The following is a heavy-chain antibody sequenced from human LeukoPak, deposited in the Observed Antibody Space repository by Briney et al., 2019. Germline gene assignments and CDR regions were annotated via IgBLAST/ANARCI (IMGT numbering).Heavy chain of an antibody. CDR1: GFTFSSYA. CDR2: ISYDGSNK. V-gene: IGHV3-30-3*01. CDR3: ARENGSGTYYYYGMDV. D-gene: IGHD3-3*01. Sequence: GGSLRLSCAASGFTFSSYAMHWVRQAPGKGLEWVAVISYDGSNKYYADSVKGRFTISRDNPKNTLYLQMNSLRAEDTAVYYCARENGSGTYYYYGMDVWGQGTTVTVSS. J-gene: IGHJ6*02.